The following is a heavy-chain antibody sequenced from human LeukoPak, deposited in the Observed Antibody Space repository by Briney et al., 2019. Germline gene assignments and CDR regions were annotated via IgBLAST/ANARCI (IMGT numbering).Heavy chain of an antibody. CDR1: GYTFTSYD. D-gene: IGHD3-10*01. CDR3: ARTPWMVRGVIITNWFDP. Sequence: GASVKISCKASGYTFTSYDINWVRQATGQGLEWMGWMNPNSGNTGYAQKFQGRVTMTRNTSISTAYMELSSLRSEDTAVYYCARTPWMVRGVIITNWFDPWGQGTLVTVSS. V-gene: IGHV1-8*01. CDR2: MNPNSGNT. J-gene: IGHJ5*02.